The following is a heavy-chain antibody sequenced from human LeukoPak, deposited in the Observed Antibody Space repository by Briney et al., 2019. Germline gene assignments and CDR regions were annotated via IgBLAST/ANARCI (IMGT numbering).Heavy chain of an antibody. CDR1: GFTFSTYG. Sequence: GRSLRLSCAASGFTFSTYGMHWVRQAPGKGLEWVALIWYDGSNKKYADSVKGRFTISRDNSKNTLYLQMNSLRAEDTAVYYCAKLRYGSGSYEFDYWGQGTLVTVSS. V-gene: IGHV3-33*06. J-gene: IGHJ4*02. CDR3: AKLRYGSGSYEFDY. D-gene: IGHD3-10*01. CDR2: IWYDGSNK.